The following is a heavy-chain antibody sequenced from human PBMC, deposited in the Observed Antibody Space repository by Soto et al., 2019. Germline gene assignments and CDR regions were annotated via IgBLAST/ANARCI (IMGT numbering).Heavy chain of an antibody. D-gene: IGHD3-3*01. CDR2: ISGSGGST. J-gene: IGHJ4*02. Sequence: PGGSLRLSCAASGFTFSDYAMSWVRQAPGKGLEWVSAISGSGGSTYYADSVKGRFTISRDNSKNTLYLQMNSLRAEDTAVYYCAKAGPVVYYDFWSGYYFDYWGQGTLVTVSS. CDR1: GFTFSDYA. CDR3: AKAGPVVYYDFWSGYYFDY. V-gene: IGHV3-23*01.